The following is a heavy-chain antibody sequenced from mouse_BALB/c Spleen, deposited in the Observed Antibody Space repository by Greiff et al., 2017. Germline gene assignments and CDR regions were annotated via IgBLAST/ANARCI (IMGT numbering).Heavy chain of an antibody. CDR2: IDTSDSYT. J-gene: IGHJ2*01. D-gene: IGHD1-1*01. CDR1: GYTFTDYW. CDR3: ASRGFTTDFDY. Sequence: VQLQQPGAELVMPGASVKMSCKASGYTFTDYWMHWVKQRPGQGLEWIGAIDTSDSYTSYNQKFKGKATLTVDESSSTAYMQLSSLTSEDSAVYYCASRGFTTDFDYWGQGTTLTVSS. V-gene: IGHV1-69*01.